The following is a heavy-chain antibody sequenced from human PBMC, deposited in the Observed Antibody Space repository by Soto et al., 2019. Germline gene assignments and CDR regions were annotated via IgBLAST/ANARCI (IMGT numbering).Heavy chain of an antibody. CDR1: GGSVSSGSYY. D-gene: IGHD3-3*01. V-gene: IGHV4-61*01. J-gene: IGHJ6*02. CDR2: IYYSGST. Sequence: SETLSLTCTVSGGSVSSGSYYWSWIRQPPGKGLEWIGYIYYSGSTNYNPSLKSRVTISVDTSKNQFSLKLSSVTAADTAVYYCARGGRTSPRYYDLWSGYIHGMDVWGQGTTVTVSS. CDR3: ARGGRTSPRYYDLWSGYIHGMDV.